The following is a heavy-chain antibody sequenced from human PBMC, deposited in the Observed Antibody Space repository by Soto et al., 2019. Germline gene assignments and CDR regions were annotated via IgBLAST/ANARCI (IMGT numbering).Heavy chain of an antibody. CDR1: GGTFSSYA. J-gene: IGHJ4*02. CDR3: ARDGRDDSSCYYQGSFDC. D-gene: IGHD3-22*01. CDR2: IIPMFGTA. V-gene: IGHV1-69*01. Sequence: QVQLVQSGAEVKKPGSSVMVSCKASGGTFSSYAISWVRQAPGQGLEWMGAIIPMFGTANYAQKFQGRVTITADESTSTVYMELSSLRSEDTAVYDCARDGRDDSSCYYQGSFDCWGQGSMVTVSS.